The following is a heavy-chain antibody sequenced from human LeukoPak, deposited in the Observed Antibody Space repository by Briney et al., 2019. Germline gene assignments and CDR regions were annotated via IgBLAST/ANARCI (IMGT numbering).Heavy chain of an antibody. CDR3: AREGQVGLDN. V-gene: IGHV1-2*02. CDR1: GHTLTLHY. Sequence: ASVKVSCKASGHTLTLHYIHWVRQGPGQGLEWLGWITLHSGDTHYAQKYQGRLTMTSDTSISTGYMELSRLQFDDTAVYYCAREGQVGLDNWGQGTLVTVSS. D-gene: IGHD1-26*01. CDR2: ITLHSGDT. J-gene: IGHJ1*01.